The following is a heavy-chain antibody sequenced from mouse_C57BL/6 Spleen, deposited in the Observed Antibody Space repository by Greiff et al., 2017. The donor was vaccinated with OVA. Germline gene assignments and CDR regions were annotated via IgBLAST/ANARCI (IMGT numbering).Heavy chain of an antibody. D-gene: IGHD1-1*01. CDR2: IRSKSSNYAT. J-gene: IGHJ1*03. Sequence: EVQVVESGGGLVQPKGSLKLSCAASGFTFNTYAMHWVRQAPGTGLEWVARIRSKSSNYATYYADSVKDRFTISRDDSQSMLYLQMNNLKTEDTAMYYCVREYYYGSSWYFDVWGTGTTVTVSS. CDR1: GFTFNTYA. CDR3: VREYYYGSSWYFDV. V-gene: IGHV10-3*01.